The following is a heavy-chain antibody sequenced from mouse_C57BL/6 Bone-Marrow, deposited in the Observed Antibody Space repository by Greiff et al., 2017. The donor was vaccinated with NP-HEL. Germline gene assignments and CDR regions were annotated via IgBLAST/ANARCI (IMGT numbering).Heavy chain of an antibody. CDR1: GFTFSDYG. CDR3: ARGPYYYGSSNVGNAMGY. J-gene: IGHJ4*01. D-gene: IGHD1-1*01. CDR2: ISSGSSTI. V-gene: IGHV5-17*01. Sequence: EVQLQHSFGGLVKPGGSLKLSCAASGFTFSDYGMHWVRQAPEKGLEWVAYISSGSSTIYYVETVKGRFTISRDNAKNTLFLQMTSLRSEDTAMYYCARGPYYYGSSNVGNAMGYWGQGTSVTVSS.